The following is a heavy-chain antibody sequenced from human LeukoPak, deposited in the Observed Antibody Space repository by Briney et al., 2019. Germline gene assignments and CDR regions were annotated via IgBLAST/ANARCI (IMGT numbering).Heavy chain of an antibody. CDR1: GFTFSDYP. V-gene: IGHV3-23*01. J-gene: IGHJ3*02. CDR3: VKGLPDTSTPRLDAFEI. D-gene: IGHD5-18*01. CDR2: IIGSGGST. Sequence: GGALRLSCAASGFTFSDYPMNWVPQAPGKGVEWVSSIIGSGGSTYYANSVKGRFTISRDNSKNTLYLQMNSLTAEDTAVYSCVKGLPDTSTPRLDAFEIWGQGTMVTVSS.